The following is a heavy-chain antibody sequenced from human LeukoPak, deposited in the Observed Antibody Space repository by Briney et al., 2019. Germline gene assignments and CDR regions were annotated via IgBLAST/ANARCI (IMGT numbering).Heavy chain of an antibody. CDR1: GFTFSSYS. CDR2: ISSTSDYL. Sequence: GGSLRLSCAASGFTFSSYSMNWVRQAPGKGLEWVASISSTSDYLHHADSLKGRFTISRDNAQKSLYLQMSSLRVEDTAVYYCVRDMSGVVAASTEEYWGQGTLVTVSS. CDR3: VRDMSGVVAASTEEY. J-gene: IGHJ4*02. D-gene: IGHD2-15*01. V-gene: IGHV3-21*01.